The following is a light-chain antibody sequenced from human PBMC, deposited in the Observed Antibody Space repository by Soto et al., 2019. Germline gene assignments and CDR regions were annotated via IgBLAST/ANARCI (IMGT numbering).Light chain of an antibody. J-gene: IGKJ2*01. V-gene: IGKV3-20*01. CDR1: QSVSICY. Sequence: EIVLTQSPGTLSLSPGERATLSCRASQSVSICYFAGYQQKPGQAPSLLIYCASSRATGIPDRFSGRGSGPAFTLTSSSLEPEDFSVYYCQQYGSYPLYTFGQGTKLEIK. CDR3: QQYGSYPLYT. CDR2: CAS.